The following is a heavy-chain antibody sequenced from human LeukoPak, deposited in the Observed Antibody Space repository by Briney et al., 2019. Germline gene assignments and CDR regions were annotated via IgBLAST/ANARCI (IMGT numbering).Heavy chain of an antibody. CDR1: GGSFSAYH. CDR2: INHSGST. V-gene: IGHV4-34*01. D-gene: IGHD1-14*01. J-gene: IGHJ6*03. CDR3: ARGGNLFPLDV. Sequence: PSETLSLTCAVYGGSFSAYHWSWIRQPPGRGREWIGEINHSGSTNYNPSLKSRVTISVDTSKNQFSLKLSSVTAADTAVYYCARGGNLFPLDVWGKGTTVTVSS.